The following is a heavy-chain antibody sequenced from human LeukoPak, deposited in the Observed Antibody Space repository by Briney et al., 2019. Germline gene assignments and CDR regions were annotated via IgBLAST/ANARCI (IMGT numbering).Heavy chain of an antibody. CDR1: GFTFSNYG. CDR2: IRYDGNNK. V-gene: IGHV3-30*02. J-gene: IGHJ4*02. D-gene: IGHD3-9*01. CDR3: ARGGTHDYDILTGYYSDIWE. Sequence: GGSLRLSCGASGFTFSNYGMLWVRQAPGKGLEWVAFIRYDGNNKLYADSMKGRFTISRDNSKNTLYLQMNSLRAEDTAVYYCARGGTHDYDILTGYYSDIWEWGQGTLVTVSS.